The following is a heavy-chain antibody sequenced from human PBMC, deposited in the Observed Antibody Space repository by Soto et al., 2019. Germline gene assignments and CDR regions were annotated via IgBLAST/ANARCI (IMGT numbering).Heavy chain of an antibody. Sequence: QVQLVQSGAEVKKPGASVKLSCKASGYTFTSYYIHWVRQAPGQGLEWIGIINPNGGSTNYAHNFKGRLTVTRDTSTATVYMELSALTSEDTAVYYCARGLGLGDYWGQGTLVTVSS. D-gene: IGHD3-9*01. CDR2: INPNGGST. J-gene: IGHJ4*02. V-gene: IGHV1-46*01. CDR3: ARGLGLGDY. CDR1: GYTFTSYY.